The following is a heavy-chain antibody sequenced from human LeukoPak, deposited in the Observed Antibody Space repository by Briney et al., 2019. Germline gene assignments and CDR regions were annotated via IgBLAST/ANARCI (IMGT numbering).Heavy chain of an antibody. V-gene: IGHV3-30*02. Sequence: GGSLRLSCAVSGFTLDSFAMHWVRDAPGKGLARVALIRHDETNEFYAAGVQGRFTISRDTSKKIVYLQMNNLRVEDTALYYCAKEYTPSSPLGELVSWGQGTLVTVSS. J-gene: IGHJ4*02. CDR1: GFTLDSFA. CDR3: AKEYTPSSPLGELVS. D-gene: IGHD6-6*01. CDR2: IRHDETNE.